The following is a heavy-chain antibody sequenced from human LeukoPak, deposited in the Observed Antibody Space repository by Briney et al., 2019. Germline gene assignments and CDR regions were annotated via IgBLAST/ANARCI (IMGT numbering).Heavy chain of an antibody. D-gene: IGHD3-16*01. CDR1: GFTFSTYA. V-gene: IGHV3-23*01. J-gene: IGHJ6*03. Sequence: GGSLRLFCAASGFTFSTYAMSWVRQAPGKGLEWVSLIGGSDGRTRYADSVKGRFTISRDNSKNTLYLEMNSLRAEDTTVYYCAKDSGSYDWGYMDVWGKGTTVTISS. CDR3: AKDSGSYDWGYMDV. CDR2: IGGSDGRT.